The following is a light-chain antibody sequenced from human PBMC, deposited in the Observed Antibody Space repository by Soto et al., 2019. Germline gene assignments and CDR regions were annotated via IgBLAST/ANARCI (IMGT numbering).Light chain of an antibody. CDR1: QDISNY. Sequence: DIQMTQSPSSLSASVGDRVTITCQASQDISNYLNWYRQKPGKAPKLLIYDASNLETGVPSRFSGSGSGTHFSFTISSLEPEDISTYYCQQYDNLPYTFGQGPTLEIK. CDR3: QQYDNLPYT. V-gene: IGKV1-33*01. CDR2: DAS. J-gene: IGKJ2*01.